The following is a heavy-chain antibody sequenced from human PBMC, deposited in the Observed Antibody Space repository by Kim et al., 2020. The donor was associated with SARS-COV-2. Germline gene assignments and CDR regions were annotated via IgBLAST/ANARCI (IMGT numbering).Heavy chain of an antibody. CDR1: GFTFSSYA. V-gene: IGHV3-30*04. D-gene: IGHD3-16*02. Sequence: GGSLRLSCAASGFTFSSYAMHWVRQAPGNGLEWVAVISYDGSNKYYTDSVKGRFTISRDNSKNTLYLQMNSLRAEDTAVYYCARDHYDYVWGSYPQRGIDYWRQGTRVTVSS. CDR3: ARDHYDYVWGSYPQRGIDY. J-gene: IGHJ4*02. CDR2: ISYDGSNK.